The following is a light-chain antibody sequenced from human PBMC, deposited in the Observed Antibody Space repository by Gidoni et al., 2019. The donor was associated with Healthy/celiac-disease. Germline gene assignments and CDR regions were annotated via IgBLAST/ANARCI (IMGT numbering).Light chain of an antibody. CDR2: DAS. CDR1: QSVSSY. Sequence: VLTQSPAPLSLSPGERATLSCRASQSVSSYLAWYQQKPGQSPRLLIYDASNRATGIPDRFSGSGSGTDFTLTISSLEPEDVAVYYCQQRRKWRVTFGQGTRLEIK. CDR3: QQRRKWRVT. V-gene: IGKV3-11*01. J-gene: IGKJ5*01.